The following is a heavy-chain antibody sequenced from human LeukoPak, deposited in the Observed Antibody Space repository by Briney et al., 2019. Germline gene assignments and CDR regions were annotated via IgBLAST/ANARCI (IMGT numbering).Heavy chain of an antibody. D-gene: IGHD1-14*01. CDR3: AKESPYTSPRNYYFDY. CDR2: ISSSSSYI. CDR1: GFTFSSYS. J-gene: IGHJ4*02. Sequence: GGSLRLSCAASGFTFSSYSMNWVRQAPGKGLEWVSSISSSSSYIYYADSAKGRFTISRDNAKNSLYLQMNSLRADDTAIYYCAKESPYTSPRNYYFDYWGQGTLVTVSS. V-gene: IGHV3-21*04.